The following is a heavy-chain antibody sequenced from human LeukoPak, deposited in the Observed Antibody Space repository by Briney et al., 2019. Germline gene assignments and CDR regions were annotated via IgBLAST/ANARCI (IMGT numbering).Heavy chain of an antibody. D-gene: IGHD6-13*01. V-gene: IGHV3-21*01. CDR3: ARGIVAAGNIDF. Sequence: GGSLRLSCAASGFTFSSYSVNWVRQAPGKGLEWVSSISSGSSYIYYADSVMGRFTISRDNAKNSLYLQMNSLRAEDTAVYYCARGIVAAGNIDFWGQGTLVTVSS. CDR2: ISSGSSYI. CDR1: GFTFSSYS. J-gene: IGHJ4*02.